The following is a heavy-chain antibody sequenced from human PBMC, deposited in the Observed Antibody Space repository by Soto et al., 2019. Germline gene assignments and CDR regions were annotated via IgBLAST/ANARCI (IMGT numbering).Heavy chain of an antibody. Sequence: SETLSLTCTVTGGSISSGSYFWGWIRQPPGKGLVWIGSIYHTGSTFYNPSLKSRVTMSVDTSKKQFTLELSSVTAADTAVYYCAIYSGYDPFDYWGQGTLVTVSS. CDR2: IYHTGST. D-gene: IGHD5-12*01. CDR3: AIYSGYDPFDY. V-gene: IGHV4-39*01. CDR1: GGSISSGSYF. J-gene: IGHJ4*02.